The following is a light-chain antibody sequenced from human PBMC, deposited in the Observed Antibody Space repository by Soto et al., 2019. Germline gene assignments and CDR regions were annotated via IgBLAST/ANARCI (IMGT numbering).Light chain of an antibody. Sequence: ETLMTQSPATLSVSPGERATISCRASQSVNNNLAWYKQKLGQAPRVLIYVASTRATGSPARFIGSGSRTKFSLTIDNLQSEDYAGYYAKEYSTWQWTFGQGNKVEFK. V-gene: IGKV3-15*01. CDR3: KEYSTWQWT. J-gene: IGKJ1*01. CDR1: QSVNNN. CDR2: VAS.